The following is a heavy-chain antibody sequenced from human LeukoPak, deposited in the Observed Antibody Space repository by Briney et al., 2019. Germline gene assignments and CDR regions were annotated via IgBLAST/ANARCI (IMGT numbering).Heavy chain of an antibody. J-gene: IGHJ6*02. CDR2: INHSGST. Sequence: SETLSLTCAVYGGSFSGYYWSWIRQPPGKGLEWIGEINHSGSTNCNPSLKSRVTISVDTSKNQFSLKLSSVTAADTAVYYCARVPGSLFYYYGMDVWGQGTTVTVSS. CDR1: GGSFSGYY. D-gene: IGHD3-10*01. V-gene: IGHV4-34*01. CDR3: ARVPGSLFYYYGMDV.